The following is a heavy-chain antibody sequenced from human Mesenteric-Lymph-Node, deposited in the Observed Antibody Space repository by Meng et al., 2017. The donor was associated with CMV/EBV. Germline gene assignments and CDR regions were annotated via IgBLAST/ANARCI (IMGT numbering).Heavy chain of an antibody. D-gene: IGHD6-19*01. Sequence: GESLKISCAASGFTVSSHYMSWVRQAPGKGLEWVSSISSSSSYIYYADSVKGRFTISRDNAKNSLYLQMDSLRAEDTAVYSCARTSYSSGWYPLDYWGQGTLVTVSS. CDR2: ISSSSSYI. CDR1: GFTVSSHY. V-gene: IGHV3-21*01. J-gene: IGHJ4*02. CDR3: ARTSYSSGWYPLDY.